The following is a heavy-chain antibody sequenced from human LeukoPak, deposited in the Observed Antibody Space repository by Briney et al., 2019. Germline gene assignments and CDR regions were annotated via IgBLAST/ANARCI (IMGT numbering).Heavy chain of an antibody. V-gene: IGHV3-30*18. J-gene: IGHJ3*02. Sequence: PGGSLRLSCAASGFTFSSYAMSWVRQAPGKGLEWVAVISYDGSNKYYADSVKGRFTISRDNSKNTLYLQMNSLRAEDTAVYYCAKAHPLGATMGHDAFDIWGQGTMVTVSS. CDR1: GFTFSSYA. CDR2: ISYDGSNK. D-gene: IGHD1-26*01. CDR3: AKAHPLGATMGHDAFDI.